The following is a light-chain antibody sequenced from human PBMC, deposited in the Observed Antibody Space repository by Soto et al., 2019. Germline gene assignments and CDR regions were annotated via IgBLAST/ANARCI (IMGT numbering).Light chain of an antibody. Sequence: QSALTQPRSVSGSPGQSVTISCTGTSSDVGGYNYVSWYQQHPGKAPKLMIYDVSKRPSGVPDLFSGSKSGNTASRTISGLQAEDEADYYCCSYAGSYTLVFGGGTKLTVL. J-gene: IGLJ3*02. V-gene: IGLV2-11*01. CDR1: SSDVGGYNY. CDR2: DVS. CDR3: CSYAGSYTLV.